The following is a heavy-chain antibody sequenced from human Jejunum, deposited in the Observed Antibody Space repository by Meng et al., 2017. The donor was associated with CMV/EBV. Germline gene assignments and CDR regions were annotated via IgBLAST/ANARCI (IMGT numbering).Heavy chain of an antibody. V-gene: IGHV4/OR15-8*02. CDR2: IFHSGAT. J-gene: IGHJ4*02. Sequence: NLALTCVESGGSLDGTNWWDWVRQPPGGGLEWIGEIFHSGATNYNPSLKSRVTISIDNSKNQFSLKLTSVTAADTAVYFCGDPPAGYWGQGVLVTVSS. CDR1: GGSLDGTNW. CDR3: GDPPAGY.